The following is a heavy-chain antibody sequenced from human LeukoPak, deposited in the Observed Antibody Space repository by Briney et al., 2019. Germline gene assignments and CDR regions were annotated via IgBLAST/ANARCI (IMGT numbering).Heavy chain of an antibody. CDR3: ARVDILTGYYTDYYYYGMDV. D-gene: IGHD3-9*01. CDR2: IKQDGSEK. Sequence: GGSLRLSCAASGFTVSSNYMSWVRQAPGKGLEWVANIKQDGSEKYYVDSVKGRFTISRDNAKNSLYLQTNSLRAEDTAVYYCARVDILTGYYTDYYYYGMDVWGQGTTVTVSS. V-gene: IGHV3-7*01. J-gene: IGHJ6*02. CDR1: GFTVSSNY.